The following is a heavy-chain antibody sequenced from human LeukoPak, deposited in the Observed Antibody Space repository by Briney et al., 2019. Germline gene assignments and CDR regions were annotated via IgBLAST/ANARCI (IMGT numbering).Heavy chain of an antibody. CDR1: GDSVSSNSAA. J-gene: IGHJ4*02. CDR3: ARIGSSSCPDCNY. Sequence: SQTLSLICAISGDSVSSNSAAWNWIRQSPSRGLEWLGRTYYRSKWYNDYAVSVKSRITINPDTSKSQFSLRLTSVTAADTAVYYCARIGSSSCPDCNYWGQGTLVTVSS. CDR2: TYYRSKWYN. D-gene: IGHD6-13*01. V-gene: IGHV6-1*01.